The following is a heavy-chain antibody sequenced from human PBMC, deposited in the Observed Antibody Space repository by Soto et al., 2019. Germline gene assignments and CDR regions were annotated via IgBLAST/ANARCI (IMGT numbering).Heavy chain of an antibody. CDR2: IYYSGST. J-gene: IGHJ6*02. V-gene: IGHV4-31*03. D-gene: IGHD6-6*01. Sequence: SETLSLTCTVSGGSISSGGYYWSWIRQHPGKGLEWIGYIYYSGSTYYNPSLKSRVTISVDTSKNQFSLKLSSVTAADTAVYYCASMGSIAARSGGRASYYYYGMDVWGQGTTVTVSS. CDR1: GGSISSGGYY. CDR3: ASMGSIAARSGGRASYYYYGMDV.